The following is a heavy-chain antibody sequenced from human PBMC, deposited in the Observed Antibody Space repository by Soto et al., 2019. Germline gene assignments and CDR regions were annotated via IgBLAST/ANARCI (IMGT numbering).Heavy chain of an antibody. J-gene: IGHJ5*02. V-gene: IGHV4-34*01. Sequence: QVQLQQWGAGLLKPSETLSLTCAVYGGSFSGYYWSWIRQPPGKGLELIGEINHSGSTNYNPSLKSRVTISVDTSKNQFSLKLSSVTAADTAVYYCARVSTNRGIAAAGTHWFDPWGQGTLVTVSS. D-gene: IGHD6-13*01. CDR1: GGSFSGYY. CDR2: INHSGST. CDR3: ARVSTNRGIAAAGTHWFDP.